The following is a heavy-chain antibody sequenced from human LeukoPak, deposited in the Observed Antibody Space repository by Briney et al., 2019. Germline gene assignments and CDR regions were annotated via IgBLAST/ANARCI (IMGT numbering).Heavy chain of an antibody. D-gene: IGHD6-25*01. CDR2: ISSSSSTI. J-gene: IGHJ4*02. CDR1: GFTFSSYS. V-gene: IGHV3-48*01. Sequence: GGSLTLSCAPSGFTFSSYSMNWVRQAPGKGREWVSYISSSSSTIYYADSVKGRFTISRDNAKNSLYLQMNSLRAEDTAVYYCARDRSSGHFDYWGQGTLVTVSS. CDR3: ARDRSSGHFDY.